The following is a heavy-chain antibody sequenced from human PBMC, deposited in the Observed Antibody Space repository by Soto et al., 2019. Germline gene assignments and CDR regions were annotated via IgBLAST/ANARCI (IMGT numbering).Heavy chain of an antibody. J-gene: IGHJ6*01. V-gene: IGHV3-30*18. Sequence: QVQLVESGGGVVQPGRSLRLSCAASGFTFSSYGMHWVRQAPGKGLEWVAVISYDGSNKYYADSVKGRFTISRDNSKNTLYLQMNSLRAEDTAVYYCAKDLRLEQLVSVRYYYYGMDVW. CDR2: ISYDGSNK. CDR1: GFTFSSYG. D-gene: IGHD6-6*01. CDR3: AKDLRLEQLVSVRYYYYGMDV.